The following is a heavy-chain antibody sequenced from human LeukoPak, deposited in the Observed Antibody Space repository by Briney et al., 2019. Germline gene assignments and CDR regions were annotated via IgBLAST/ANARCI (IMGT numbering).Heavy chain of an antibody. V-gene: IGHV1-18*04. CDR1: GYTFTSYY. CDR2: ITAYNDNT. D-gene: IGHD6-13*01. CDR3: ARDLRRGSSSWYVSGGDY. Sequence: ASVKVSCKASGYTFTSYYMHWVRQAPGQGLEWMGWITAYNDNTYYAQKLQGRVTMTTDTSTSTAYMELRSLRSDDTAVYYCARDLRRGSSSWYVSGGDYWGQGTLVTVSS. J-gene: IGHJ4*02.